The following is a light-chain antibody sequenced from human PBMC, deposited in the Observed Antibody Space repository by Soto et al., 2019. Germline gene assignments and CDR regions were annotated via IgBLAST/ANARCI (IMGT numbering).Light chain of an antibody. CDR3: SSYTTASALV. J-gene: IGLJ2*01. CDR1: SSDVGGYDY. Sequence: QSALTQPASVSASPGQSITISCTGTSSDVGGYDYVSWYQHHPGKVPKLIIYEVSKRPSGVSHRFSGSKSGNTASLTISGLQTEDEADYYCSSYTTASALVFGGGTKLTVL. V-gene: IGLV2-14*01. CDR2: EVS.